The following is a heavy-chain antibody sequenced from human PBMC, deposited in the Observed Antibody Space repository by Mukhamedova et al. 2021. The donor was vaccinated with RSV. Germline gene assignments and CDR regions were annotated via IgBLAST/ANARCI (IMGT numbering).Heavy chain of an antibody. J-gene: IGHJ4*02. CDR2: IYYSGST. V-gene: IGHV4-39*01. Sequence: GLEWIGSIYYSGSTYYNPSLKSRVTISVDTSKNQFSLKLSSVTAADTAVYYCARLVAKRRYIVVVVAAHFDYWGQGTLVIVS. D-gene: IGHD2-15*01. CDR3: ARLVAKRRYIVVVVAAHFDY.